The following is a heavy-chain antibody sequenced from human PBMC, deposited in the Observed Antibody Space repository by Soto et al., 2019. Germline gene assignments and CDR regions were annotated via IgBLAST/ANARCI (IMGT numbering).Heavy chain of an antibody. CDR3: ARVGYRNWFDP. J-gene: IGHJ5*02. CDR1: GGTFSSYA. CDR2: IIPIFGTA. D-gene: IGHD5-12*01. Sequence: GASVKVSCKASGGTFSSYAISWVRHAPGQGLEWIGGIIPIFGTANYAQKFQGRVTITADKSTSTAYMELSSLRSEDMAVYYCARVGYRNWFDPWGQGTLVTVS. V-gene: IGHV1-69*06.